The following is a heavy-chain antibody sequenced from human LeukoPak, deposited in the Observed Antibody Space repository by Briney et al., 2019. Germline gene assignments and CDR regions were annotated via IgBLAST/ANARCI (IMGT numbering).Heavy chain of an antibody. V-gene: IGHV4-34*01. D-gene: IGHD2-2*01. CDR1: GGSFRGYY. Sequence: SETLSLTCAVYGGSFRGYYWSWIRQPPGKGLEWIGEINHSGSTNYNPSLKSRVTISVDTSKNQFSLKLSSVTAADTAVYYCARAGIVVVPAAMPQYWGQGTLVTVSS. CDR2: INHSGST. J-gene: IGHJ4*02. CDR3: ARAGIVVVPAAMPQY.